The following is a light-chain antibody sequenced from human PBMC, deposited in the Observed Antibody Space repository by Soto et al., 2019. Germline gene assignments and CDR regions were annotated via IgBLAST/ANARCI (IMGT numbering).Light chain of an antibody. CDR1: QDISNF. CDR3: QQYNNNSPFT. J-gene: IGKJ3*01. CDR2: KSS. Sequence: DIQMTQSPSDMSASVGDRVTITCRASQDISNFLVWYQQKPGNAPKLLIYKSSTLESGVPSRFSGSGSGTEFTLTISSLQPDDFATYYCQQYNNNSPFTFGPGTKVDIK. V-gene: IGKV1-5*03.